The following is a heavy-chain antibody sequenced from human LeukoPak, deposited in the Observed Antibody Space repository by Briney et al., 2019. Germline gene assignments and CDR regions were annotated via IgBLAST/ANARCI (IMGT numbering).Heavy chain of an antibody. CDR3: ARDHGSAYYRAPRH. V-gene: IGHV1-46*01. D-gene: IGHD3-10*01. CDR2: INPSGGST. CDR1: GYIFTNYY. J-gene: IGHJ4*02. Sequence: VSVKVSCEASGYIFTNYYMHWVRQAPGQGLEWMGIINPSGGSTTYAQKFQGRVTMTRDTSTSTVYMELSSLRSEDTAVYYCARDHGSAYYRAPRHWGQGTLVTVSS.